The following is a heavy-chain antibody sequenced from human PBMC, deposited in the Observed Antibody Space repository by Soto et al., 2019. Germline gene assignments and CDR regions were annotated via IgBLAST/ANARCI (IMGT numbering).Heavy chain of an antibody. CDR2: IIPIFGTA. D-gene: IGHD3-22*01. CDR3: ARNYYDSSGYGVDYGMDV. J-gene: IGHJ6*02. CDR1: GGTFSSYA. V-gene: IGHV1-69*13. Sequence: GASVKVSCKASGGTFSSYAISWVRQAPGQGLEWMGGIIPIFGTANYAQKFQGRVTITADESTSTAYMELSSLRSEDTAVYYCARNYYDSSGYGVDYGMDVWGQGTTVTVSS.